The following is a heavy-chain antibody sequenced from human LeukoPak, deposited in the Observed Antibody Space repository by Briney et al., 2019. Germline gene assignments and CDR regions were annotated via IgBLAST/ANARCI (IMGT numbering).Heavy chain of an antibody. CDR1: GFTFSDYY. D-gene: IGHD3-10*01. CDR2: ISSSGSTI. V-gene: IGHV3-11*01. J-gene: IGHJ4*02. Sequence: PGGSLRLSCAASGFTFSDYYMSWIRQSPGKGLEWISFISSSGSTIFYADSVKGRFTISRDTTKNTLSVQMIVRERTPKPYYGSGSYDRYYDHWGQGTLVTVSS. CDR3: GSYDRYYDH.